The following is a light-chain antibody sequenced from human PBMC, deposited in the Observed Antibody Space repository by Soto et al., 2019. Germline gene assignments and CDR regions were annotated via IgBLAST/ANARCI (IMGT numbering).Light chain of an antibody. CDR2: DVS. CDR1: SSDVGGYNY. V-gene: IGLV2-11*01. CDR3: CSYAGSLDV. Sequence: QSALTQPRSVSGSPGQSVTISCTGTSSDVGGYNYVSWYQQHPGKAPKLMIYDVSKRPSGVPDRFSGSKSGNTASLTISGLQAEDEADYYGCSYAGSLDVFGTGTKVTVL. J-gene: IGLJ1*01.